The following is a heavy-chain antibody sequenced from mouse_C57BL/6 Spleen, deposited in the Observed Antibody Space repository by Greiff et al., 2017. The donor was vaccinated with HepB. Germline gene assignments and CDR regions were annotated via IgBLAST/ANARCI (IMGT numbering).Heavy chain of an antibody. V-gene: IGHV1-82*01. J-gene: IGHJ4*01. Sequence: VQLVESGPELVKPGASVKISCKASGYAFSSSWMNWVKQRPGKGLEWIGRIYPGDGDTNYNGKFKGKATLTADKSSSTAYMQLSSLTSEDSAVYFCARSITTVNAMDYWGQGTSVTVSS. CDR1: GYAFSSSW. CDR3: ARSITTVNAMDY. D-gene: IGHD1-1*01. CDR2: IYPGDGDT.